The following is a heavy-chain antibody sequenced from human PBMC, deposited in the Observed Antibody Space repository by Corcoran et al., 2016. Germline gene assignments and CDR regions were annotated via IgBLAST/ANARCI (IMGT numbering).Heavy chain of an antibody. D-gene: IGHD3-10*01. CDR2: IKSKTDGGTT. CDR1: GFTFSNAW. CDR3: TTAPPRPGY. J-gene: IGHJ4*02. Sequence: EVQLVESGGGLVKPGGSLRLSCAASGFTFSNAWMNWVRQAPGTGLEWVGHIKSKTDGGTTDYAAPVKGRFTISRDDSKTTLYLQRNSLKTEDTAVYYGTTAPPRPGYWGQGTLVTVSS. V-gene: IGHV3-15*07.